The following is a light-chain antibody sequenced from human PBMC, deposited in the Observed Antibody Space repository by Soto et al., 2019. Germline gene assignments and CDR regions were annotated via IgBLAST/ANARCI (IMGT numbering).Light chain of an antibody. CDR1: QSVSSN. CDR2: GAS. J-gene: IGKJ1*01. V-gene: IGKV3-20*01. Sequence: PGERATLSCRASQSVSSNLAWYQQKPGQVPRLLIFGASIRASGIPARFSGSGSGTDFTLTISRLEPEDFAVYYCQQYGSSPRTFGQGTKVDIK. CDR3: QQYGSSPRT.